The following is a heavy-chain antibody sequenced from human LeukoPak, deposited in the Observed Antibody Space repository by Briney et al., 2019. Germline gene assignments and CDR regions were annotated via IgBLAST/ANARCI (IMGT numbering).Heavy chain of an antibody. CDR2: IWYDGSNK. D-gene: IGHD3-22*01. CDR3: ARGNSYYYDSSGYYPPGPDAFDV. J-gene: IGHJ3*01. CDR1: GFTFSSYG. Sequence: SLRLSCAASGFTFSSYGMHWVRQAPGKGLEWVAVIWYDGSNKYYADSVKGRFTISRDNSKNTLYLQMNSLRAEDTAVYYCARGNSYYYDSSGYYPPGPDAFDVWGQGTMVTVSS. V-gene: IGHV3-33*01.